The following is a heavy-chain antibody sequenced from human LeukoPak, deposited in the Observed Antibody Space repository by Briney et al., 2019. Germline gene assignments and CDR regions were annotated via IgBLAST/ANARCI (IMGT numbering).Heavy chain of an antibody. Sequence: GGSLRLSCAASGFTFSSYGMHWVRQAPGKGLEWVAVISYDGSNKYYADSVKGRFTISRDNSKNTLYLQMNSLRADDTAVYYCATSGAMVRGVTTDYWGQGTLVTVSS. J-gene: IGHJ4*02. CDR1: GFTFSSYG. V-gene: IGHV3-30*03. CDR3: ATSGAMVRGVTTDY. CDR2: ISYDGSNK. D-gene: IGHD3-10*01.